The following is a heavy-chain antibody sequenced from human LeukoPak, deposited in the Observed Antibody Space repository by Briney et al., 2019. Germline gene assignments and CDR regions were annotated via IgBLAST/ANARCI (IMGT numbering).Heavy chain of an antibody. CDR1: GFTFSSYG. J-gene: IGHJ4*02. V-gene: IGHV3-30*02. Sequence: GGSLRLSCAASGFTFSSYGMHWVCQAPGKGLEWVASIRYDGSNKYYADSVKGRFTISRDNSKNTQYLQMNSLRAEDTAVYYCPRDGYGDPIIKGYFDYWGQGTLVTVSS. D-gene: IGHD4-17*01. CDR3: PRDGYGDPIIKGYFDY. CDR2: IRYDGSNK.